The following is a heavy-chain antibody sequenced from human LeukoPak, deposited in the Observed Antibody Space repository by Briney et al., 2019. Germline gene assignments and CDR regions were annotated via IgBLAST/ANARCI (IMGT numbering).Heavy chain of an antibody. V-gene: IGHV6-1*01. CDR3: ARSIVVVPPARPFDY. CDR1: GDGVSSNSAA. D-gene: IGHD2-2*01. CDR2: TYYKSKWYN. Sequence: SQTLSLTCALFGDGVSSNSAAWNWIRQSPSRGLEWLGRTYYKSKWYNDYAVSVKGRITINADTSKNQFSLQLNSVTPEDAAVYYCARSIVVVPPARPFDYWGQGTLVTVSS. J-gene: IGHJ4*02.